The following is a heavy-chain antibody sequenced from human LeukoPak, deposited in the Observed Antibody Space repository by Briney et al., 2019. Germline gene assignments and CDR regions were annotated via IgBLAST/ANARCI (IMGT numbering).Heavy chain of an antibody. Sequence: PGKSLRLSCAASGLTFRNYGMHWVRQAPGKGLEWVAVIWYDGSNKYYADSVKGRFTISRDNSKDTLYLQMNSLRAEDTAVSYCATDRNSGKYYDYWGQGTLVTVSS. CDR2: IWYDGSNK. CDR3: ATDRNSGKYYDY. CDR1: GLTFRNYG. J-gene: IGHJ4*02. D-gene: IGHD1-26*01. V-gene: IGHV3-33*01.